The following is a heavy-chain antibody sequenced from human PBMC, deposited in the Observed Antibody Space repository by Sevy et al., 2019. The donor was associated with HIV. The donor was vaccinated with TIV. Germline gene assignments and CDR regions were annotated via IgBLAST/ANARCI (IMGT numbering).Heavy chain of an antibody. D-gene: IGHD3-10*01. Sequence: GGSLRLSCAASGFTFSTYTMNWVRQAPGKGLQWVSSISGSSNYIYYADSVKGRFTISRDNAKNSLYIQMNSLRAEDTAVYYCARPYGSGSWEAFDIWGQGTMVTVSS. J-gene: IGHJ3*02. CDR3: ARPYGSGSWEAFDI. CDR2: ISGSSNYI. CDR1: GFTFSTYT. V-gene: IGHV3-21*01.